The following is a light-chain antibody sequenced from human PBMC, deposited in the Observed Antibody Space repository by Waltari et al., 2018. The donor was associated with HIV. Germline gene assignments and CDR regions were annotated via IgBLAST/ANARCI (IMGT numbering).Light chain of an antibody. Sequence: QKPRQAPNLLIHRSSQSISGVPSKFSASGSGTDFTLTISSLEPEDFAVYYCQQRSNWPPITFGQGTRLEIK. J-gene: IGKJ5*01. V-gene: IGKV3-11*01. CDR3: QQRSNWPPIT. CDR2: RSS.